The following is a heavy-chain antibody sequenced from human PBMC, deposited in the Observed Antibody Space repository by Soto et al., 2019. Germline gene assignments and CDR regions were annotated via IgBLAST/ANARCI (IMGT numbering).Heavy chain of an antibody. V-gene: IGHV4-59*01. CDR3: PRVWGGAFDI. Sequence: SETLSLTCTVSGGSISSYYWSWIRQPPGKGLEWIGYIYYSGSTNYNPSLKSRVTISVDTSKNQFSLKLSSVTAADTAVYYCPRVWGGAFDIPGQGTTVTLPS. D-gene: IGHD3-10*01. J-gene: IGHJ3*02. CDR1: GGSISSYY. CDR2: IYYSGST.